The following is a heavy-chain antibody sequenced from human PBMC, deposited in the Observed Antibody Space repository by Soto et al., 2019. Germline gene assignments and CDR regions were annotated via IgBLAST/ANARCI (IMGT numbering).Heavy chain of an antibody. J-gene: IGHJ4*02. D-gene: IGHD2-15*01. Sequence: GGSLRLSCAASGFTFSSYGMHWVRQAPGKGLEWVAVIWYDGSNKYYADSVKGRFTISRDNSKNTLYLQMNSLRAEDTAVYYCAINIEYCSGGSCYPGYWGQGTLVTVSS. CDR3: AINIEYCSGGSCYPGY. CDR2: IWYDGSNK. V-gene: IGHV3-33*01. CDR1: GFTFSSYG.